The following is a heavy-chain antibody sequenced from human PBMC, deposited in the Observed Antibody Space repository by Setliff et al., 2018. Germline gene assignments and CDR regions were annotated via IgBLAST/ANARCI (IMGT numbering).Heavy chain of an antibody. V-gene: IGHV4-61*02. CDR1: GGSISSGDHY. D-gene: IGHD3-10*01. CDR3: ARSGDYGSGRLSP. CDR2: IHASGST. J-gene: IGHJ5*02. Sequence: SETLSLTCTVSGGSISSGDHYWSWIRQPAGKGLEWIGRIHASGSTNYNPSLKSRVTIXXXTSKNXXXXXXXXVTAADTAVYYCARSGDYGSGRLSPWGQGTLVTVS.